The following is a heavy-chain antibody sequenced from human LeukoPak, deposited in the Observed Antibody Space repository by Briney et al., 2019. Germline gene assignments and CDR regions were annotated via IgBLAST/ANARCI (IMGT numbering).Heavy chain of an antibody. CDR1: GYTFNNHY. Sequence: ASVKVSCTASGYTFNNHYMYWGRQAPGQGLEWMGVINPSGGSTSYAQKFQGRVTMTRDTSTRTVYMEVNSLGSEDTAVYYCARQGTYSSAIGMGYWGQGTLVTVSS. J-gene: IGHJ4*02. D-gene: IGHD6-19*01. V-gene: IGHV1-46*02. CDR2: INPSGGST. CDR3: ARQGTYSSAIGMGY.